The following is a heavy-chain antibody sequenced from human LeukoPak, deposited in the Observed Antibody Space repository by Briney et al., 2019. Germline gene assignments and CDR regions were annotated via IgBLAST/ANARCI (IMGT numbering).Heavy chain of an antibody. J-gene: IGHJ6*02. CDR3: ARSRESLKYGMDV. CDR1: GGSISGYY. CDR2: IYYSGST. Sequence: SETLSLTCTVSGGSISGYYWSWIRQPPGKGLEWIGYIYYSGSTNYNPSLKSRVTISVDTSKNQFSLKLSSVTAADTAVYYCARSRESLKYGMDVWGQGTTVTVSS. V-gene: IGHV4-59*01.